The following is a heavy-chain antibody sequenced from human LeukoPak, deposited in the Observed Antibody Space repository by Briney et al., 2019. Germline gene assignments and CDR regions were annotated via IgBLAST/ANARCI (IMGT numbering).Heavy chain of an antibody. J-gene: IGHJ4*02. Sequence: GGSLRLSCAASGFTFSGSAMHWVRQASGKGLEWVGRIRSKANSYATAYAASVKGRFTISRDDSKNTAYLQMNSLRAEDTAVYYCARLGFSGWYQGIDYWGQGTLVTVSS. CDR1: GFTFSGSA. D-gene: IGHD6-19*01. V-gene: IGHV3-73*01. CDR3: ARLGFSGWYQGIDY. CDR2: IRSKANSYAT.